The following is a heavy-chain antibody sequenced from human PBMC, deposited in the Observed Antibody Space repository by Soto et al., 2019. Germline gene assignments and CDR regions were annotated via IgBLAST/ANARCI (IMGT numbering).Heavy chain of an antibody. CDR1: GFTFSSYG. D-gene: IGHD3-22*01. CDR3: AKDQVRGDSGYYSFDRYGMDV. CDR2: ISYDGSNK. J-gene: IGHJ6*02. V-gene: IGHV3-30*18. Sequence: GGSLRLSCAASGFTFSSYGMHWVRQAPGEGLEWVAVISYDGSNKYYADSVKGRFTISRDNSKNTLYLQMNSLRAEDTAVYYCAKDQVRGDSGYYSFDRYGMDVWGQGTTVTVSS.